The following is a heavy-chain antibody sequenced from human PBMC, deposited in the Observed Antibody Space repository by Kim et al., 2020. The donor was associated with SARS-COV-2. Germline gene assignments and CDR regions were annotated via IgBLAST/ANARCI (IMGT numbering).Heavy chain of an antibody. V-gene: IGHV4-34*01. J-gene: IGHJ4*02. CDR3: ARGLRWGVDY. CDR1: GGSFSGYY. Sequence: SETLSLTCAVYGGSFSGYYWSWIRQPPGKGLEWIGEINHSGSTNYNPSLKSRVTISVDTSKNQFSLKLSSVTAADTAVYYCARGLRWGVDYWGQGTLVTV. CDR2: INHSGST. D-gene: IGHD4-17*01.